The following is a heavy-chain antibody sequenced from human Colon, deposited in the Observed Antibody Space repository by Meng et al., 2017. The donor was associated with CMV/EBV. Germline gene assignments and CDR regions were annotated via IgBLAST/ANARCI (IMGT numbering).Heavy chain of an antibody. V-gene: IGHV3-7*01. Sequence: GESLKISCAASGFTFSSYWMTWVRQAPGKGLEWVVNIKQDGSETHYVDSVKGRFTVSRDNAKNLVYLQMNNLKAEDTAVYYCTRLGGSKPFDHWGQGTMVTVSS. CDR2: IKQDGSET. CDR1: GFTFSSYW. J-gene: IGHJ4*02. D-gene: IGHD3-16*01. CDR3: TRLGGSKPFDH.